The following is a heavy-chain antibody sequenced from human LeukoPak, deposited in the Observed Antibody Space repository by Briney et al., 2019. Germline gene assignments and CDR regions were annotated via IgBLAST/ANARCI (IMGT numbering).Heavy chain of an antibody. J-gene: IGHJ6*02. D-gene: IGHD2-2*02. Sequence: GGSLRLSCAASGFTFSDYYMSWIRQAPGKGLEWVSYISSSGSTIYYADSVKGRFTISRDNAKNSLYLQMNSLRAEDTAVYYCAGARVVPAAIFYYGMDVWGQGTTVTVSS. V-gene: IGHV3-11*01. CDR3: AGARVVPAAIFYYGMDV. CDR2: ISSSGSTI. CDR1: GFTFSDYY.